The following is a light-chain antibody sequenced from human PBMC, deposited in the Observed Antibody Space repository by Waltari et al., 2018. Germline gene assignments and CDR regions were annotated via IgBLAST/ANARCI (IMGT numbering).Light chain of an antibody. J-gene: IGKJ2*01. Sequence: EIVFTQSPGTLPLSPGERATLSCRASQSVSSSYLAWYQQKPGQAPRLLIHGASSRATGIPDRFSGSGSGTDFTLTISRLEPEDFAVYYCQQYGRSWNTFGQGTKLEIK. V-gene: IGKV3-20*01. CDR1: QSVSSSY. CDR2: GAS. CDR3: QQYGRSWNT.